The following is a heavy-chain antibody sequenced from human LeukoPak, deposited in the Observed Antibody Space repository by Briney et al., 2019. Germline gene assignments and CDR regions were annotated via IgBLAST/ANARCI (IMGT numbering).Heavy chain of an antibody. CDR2: IKQDGSEK. J-gene: IGHJ3*02. D-gene: IGHD3-22*01. V-gene: IGHV3-7*01. CDR3: ARYYDGTGYYDAFDI. Sequence: GGSLRLSCAAPGFTFSNYWMTWVRQAPGKGPEWVANIKQDGSEKFYVDAVQGRFTISRDNAKNSLYLQMNSLRAEDTAVYYCARYYDGTGYYDAFDIWGQGTMVTVSS. CDR1: GFTFSNYW.